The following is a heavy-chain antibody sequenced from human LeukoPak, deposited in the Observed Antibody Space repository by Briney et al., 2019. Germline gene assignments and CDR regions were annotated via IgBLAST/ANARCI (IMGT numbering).Heavy chain of an antibody. CDR3: ARDWYYDSTDLYAFDI. Sequence: SVKVSCKASGGTFSSYAISWVRQAPGQGLEWMGGIIPIFGTANYAQKFQGRVKITTDESTSTAYMELSSLRSEDTAVYYCARDWYYDSTDLYAFDIWGQGTMVTVSS. CDR2: IIPIFGTA. V-gene: IGHV1-69*05. CDR1: GGTFSSYA. J-gene: IGHJ3*02. D-gene: IGHD3-22*01.